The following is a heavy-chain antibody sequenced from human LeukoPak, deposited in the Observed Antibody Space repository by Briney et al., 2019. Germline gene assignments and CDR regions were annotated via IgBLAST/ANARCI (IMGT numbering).Heavy chain of an antibody. CDR3: ASEGRVVAAYGAFEH. V-gene: IGHV1-8*02. J-gene: IGHJ4*02. D-gene: IGHD2-15*01. Sequence: ASVNVSCKAFGYSFTNNGITWVRQAPGQGLEWMGWMNPNTGKTGYAQKFQGRVTMTRNTSISTAYVELISLRSEDTAVYYCASEGRVVAAYGAFEHWGQGTLVTVSS. CDR1: GYSFTNNG. CDR2: MNPNTGKT.